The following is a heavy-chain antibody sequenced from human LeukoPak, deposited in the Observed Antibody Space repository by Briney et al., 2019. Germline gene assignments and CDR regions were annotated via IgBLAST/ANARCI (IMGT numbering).Heavy chain of an antibody. V-gene: IGHV3-33*01. J-gene: IGHJ4*02. CDR1: GFTFSSYG. CDR3: ARASLGYCSSTSCPLFDY. D-gene: IGHD2-2*01. Sequence: GGSLRFSCAASGFTFSSYGMHWVRQAPGKGLEWVAVIWYDGSNKYYADSVKGRFTISRDNSKNTLYLQMNSLRAEDTAVYYCARASLGYCSSTSCPLFDYWGQGTLVTVSS. CDR2: IWYDGSNK.